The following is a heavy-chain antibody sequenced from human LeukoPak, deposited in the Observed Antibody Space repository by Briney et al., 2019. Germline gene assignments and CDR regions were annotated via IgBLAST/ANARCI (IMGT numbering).Heavy chain of an antibody. CDR3: ARGFLGYSTSENFDCYFDS. CDR1: GFIFNSYT. D-gene: IGHD3-9*01. V-gene: IGHV3-30-3*01. J-gene: IGHJ4*02. Sequence: GGSLRLSCAASGFIFNSYTMHWVRQAPGKGLEWVAVLSYDGSNEYYADSVKGRFTISRDNSKNTLYLQVNSLKVEDTAVYYCARGFLGYSTSENFDCYFDSWGQGTLVTVSS. CDR2: LSYDGSNE.